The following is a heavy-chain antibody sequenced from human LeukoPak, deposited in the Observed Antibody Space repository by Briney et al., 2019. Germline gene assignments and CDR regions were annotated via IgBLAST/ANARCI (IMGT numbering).Heavy chain of an antibody. J-gene: IGHJ6*02. CDR1: GGSIRSSYYY. V-gene: IGHV4-39*07. Sequence: SETLSLTCTVSGGSIRSSYYYWGWIRQPPGKGLEWIGSIYDSGSTYYNPSLKSRVTISVDTSKNQFSLKLSSVTAADTAVYYCARGDYYYGMDVWGQGTTVTVSS. CDR2: IYDSGST. CDR3: ARGDYYYGMDV.